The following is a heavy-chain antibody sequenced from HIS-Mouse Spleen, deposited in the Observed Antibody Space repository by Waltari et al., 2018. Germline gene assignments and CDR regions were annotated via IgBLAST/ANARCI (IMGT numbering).Heavy chain of an antibody. J-gene: IGHJ4*02. V-gene: IGHV3-48*01. Sequence: EVQLVESGGGLVQPGGSLRLSCAASGFTFSSYSMNWVRQAPGKGRGVVSYISSSSRTIYYADSVKCRFTISIDNAKNSLYLQMNSLRAEDTAVYYCARDLGEGYSNYYFDYWGQGTLVTVSS. CDR1: GFTFSSYS. CDR2: ISSSSRTI. CDR3: ARDLGEGYSNYYFDY. D-gene: IGHD4-4*01.